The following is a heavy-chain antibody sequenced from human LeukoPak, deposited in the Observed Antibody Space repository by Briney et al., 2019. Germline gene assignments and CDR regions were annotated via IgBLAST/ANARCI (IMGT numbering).Heavy chain of an antibody. Sequence: ASVKVSCKASGCTFTSYAMHWVRQAPGQRLEWMGWINTGNGNTKYSQKFQGRVTITRDTSASTAYMELSSLRPEDMAVYYCARDAAVGFFDYWGQGTLVTVSS. CDR1: GCTFTSYA. CDR2: INTGNGNT. J-gene: IGHJ4*02. V-gene: IGHV1-3*03. CDR3: ARDAAVGFFDY. D-gene: IGHD1-26*01.